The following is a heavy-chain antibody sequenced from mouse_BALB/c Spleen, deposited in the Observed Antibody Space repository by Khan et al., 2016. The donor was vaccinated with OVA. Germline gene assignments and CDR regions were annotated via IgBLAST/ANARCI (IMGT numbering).Heavy chain of an antibody. CDR3: ARQACHSPMDF. CDR1: GFTFSSFG. J-gene: IGHJ4*01. Sequence: EVELEESGGALVKPGGSLKLSCAAAGFTFSSFGMSWVRQTPDKRLEWVATISSGGSYPYYPDSVKGRFTISRDNAKNTLYLQLSSLSSEDTAMSARARQACHSPMDFWGQGTSVTVSS. V-gene: IGHV5-6*01. CDR2: ISSGGSYP.